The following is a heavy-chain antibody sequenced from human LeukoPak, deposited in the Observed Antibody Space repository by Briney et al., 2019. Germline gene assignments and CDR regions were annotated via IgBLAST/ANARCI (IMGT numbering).Heavy chain of an antibody. Sequence: GESLKISCKHSEYSFPNYCIGWVRQMPGKGLEWMGIIYPGDSDTRYSPSFQGQVTISADKSISTAYLQWSSLKASDTAMYYCARILYNWNVRVFDYWGQGTLVTVSS. J-gene: IGHJ4*02. CDR1: EYSFPNYC. CDR2: IYPGDSDT. CDR3: ARILYNWNVRVFDY. D-gene: IGHD1-20*01. V-gene: IGHV5-51*01.